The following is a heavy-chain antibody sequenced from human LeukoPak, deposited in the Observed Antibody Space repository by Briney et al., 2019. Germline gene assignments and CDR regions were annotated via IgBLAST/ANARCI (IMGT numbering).Heavy chain of an antibody. CDR2: IYYSGST. J-gene: IGHJ6*03. CDR3: ARRNYYYYYMDV. V-gene: IGHV4-39*01. Sequence: PSETLSLTCTVSGGSISSSSYYWGWIRQPPGKGLEWIGSIYYSGSTYYNPSLKSRVTISVDTSKNQFSLKLSSETAADTAVYYCARRNYYYYYMDVWGKGTTVTVSS. CDR1: GGSISSSSYY.